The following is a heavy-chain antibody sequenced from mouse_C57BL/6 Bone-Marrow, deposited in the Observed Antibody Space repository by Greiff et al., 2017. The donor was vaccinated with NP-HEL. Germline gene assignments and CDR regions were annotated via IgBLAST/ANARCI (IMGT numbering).Heavy chain of an antibody. CDR2: ISGGGGNT. D-gene: IGHD3-1*01. CDR1: GFTFSSYT. V-gene: IGHV5-9*01. J-gene: IGHJ2*01. CDR3: ARHHSYFDY. Sequence: EVKVVESGGGLVKPGGSLKLSCAASGFTFSSYTMSWVRQTPEKRLEWVATISGGGGNTYYPDSVKGRFTISRDNAKNTLYLQMSSLRSEDTALYYCARHHSYFDYWGQGTTLTVSS.